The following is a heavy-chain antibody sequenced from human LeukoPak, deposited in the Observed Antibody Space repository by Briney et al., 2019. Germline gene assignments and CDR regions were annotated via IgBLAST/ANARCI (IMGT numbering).Heavy chain of an antibody. CDR2: IYYSGST. CDR3: ARSLFGELLSYYFDY. Sequence: SETLSLTCTVSGGSISSYYWSWIRQPPGKGLEWIGYIYYSGSTNYNPSLKSRVTISVDTSKNQFSLKLSSVTAADTAVYYCARSLFGELLSYYFDYWGQGTLVTVSS. CDR1: GGSISSYY. D-gene: IGHD3-10*02. V-gene: IGHV4-59*01. J-gene: IGHJ4*02.